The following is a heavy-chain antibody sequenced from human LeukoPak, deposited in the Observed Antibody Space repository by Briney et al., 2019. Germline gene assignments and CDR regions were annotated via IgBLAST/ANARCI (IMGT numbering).Heavy chain of an antibody. CDR1: GXSFTSYC. V-gene: IGHV5-10-1*01. Sequence: GESLKISSKGSGXSFTSYCISCVRQMPGKGLEWRSRIDPSDSYTNYSSSFQGLVTISTDKSVTTAYLQWSSLKASDPAMYFCARQRTGGDWYFDLWGRGTLVTVSS. CDR3: ARQRTGGDWYFDL. CDR2: IDPSDSYT. D-gene: IGHD3-16*01. J-gene: IGHJ2*01.